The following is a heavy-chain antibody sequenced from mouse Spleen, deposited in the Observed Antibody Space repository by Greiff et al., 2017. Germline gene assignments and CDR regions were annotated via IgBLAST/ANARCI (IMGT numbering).Heavy chain of an antibody. CDR1: GYTFTSYW. J-gene: IGHJ3*01. CDR3: ARETNYGYSWFAY. Sequence: QVQLQQPGAELVKPGASVKLSCKASGYTFTSYWMHWVKQRPGQGLEWIGMIHPNSGSTNYNEKFKSKATLTVDKSSSTAYMQLSSLTSEDSAVYYCARETNYGYSWFAYWGQGTLVTVSA. CDR2: IHPNSGST. V-gene: IGHV1-64*01. D-gene: IGHD1-2*01.